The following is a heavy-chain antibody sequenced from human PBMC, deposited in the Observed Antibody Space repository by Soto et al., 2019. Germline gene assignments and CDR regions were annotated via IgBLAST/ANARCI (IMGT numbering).Heavy chain of an antibody. CDR1: GFPFSHYA. D-gene: IGHD1-1*01. CDR2: ISGSGNDA. J-gene: IGHJ4*02. V-gene: IGHV3-23*01. CDR3: GKERRGTGWFVCAY. Sequence: VQLLESGGGLVQPGGSLRLSCAASGFPFSHYAMSWVRQAPGKGLEWVSAISGSGNDASYADSVRGRFTISRDNSRDTLYLQMNSLRAYDTVVYYGGKERRGTGWFVCAYLGQGELVTVSS.